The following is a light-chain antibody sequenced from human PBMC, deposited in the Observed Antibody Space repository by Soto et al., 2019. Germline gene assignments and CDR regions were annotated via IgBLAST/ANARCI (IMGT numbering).Light chain of an antibody. CDR3: AAWADSLNGWV. CDR2: GNN. J-gene: IGLJ3*02. V-gene: IGLV1-44*01. Sequence: QSVLTQPRSASGTPGQTVAISCSGSNSNFGSNTVNWYQQFPGTAPKLLIYGNNQRPSGVPDRFSGSKSDTSASLAISGLLPEDESDYYCAAWADSLNGWVFGGGTKVTVL. CDR1: NSNFGSNT.